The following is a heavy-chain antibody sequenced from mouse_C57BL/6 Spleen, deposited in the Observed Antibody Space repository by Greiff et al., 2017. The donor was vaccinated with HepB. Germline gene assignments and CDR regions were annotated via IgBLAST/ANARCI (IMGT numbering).Heavy chain of an antibody. J-gene: IGHJ3*01. CDR3: ARYYDYDGSAWFAY. CDR1: GYTFTSYW. V-gene: IGHV1-55*01. D-gene: IGHD2-4*01. CDR2: IYPGSGST. Sequence: QVQLQQPGAELVKPGASVKMSCKASGYTFTSYWITWVKQRPGQGLEWIGDIYPGSGSTNYNEKFKSKATLTVDTSSSTAYMQLSSLTSEDSAVYYCARYYDYDGSAWFAYWGQGTLVTVSA.